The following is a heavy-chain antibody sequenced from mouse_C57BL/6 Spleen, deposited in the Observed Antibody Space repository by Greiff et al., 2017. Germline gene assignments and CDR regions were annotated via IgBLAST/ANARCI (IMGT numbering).Heavy chain of an antibody. D-gene: IGHD1-1*01. CDR3: TTTVVEYEFDY. CDR2: IDPENGDT. J-gene: IGHJ2*01. Sequence: VQLQQSGAELVRPGASVKLSCTASGFNINDYYMHWVKQRPEQGLEWIGWIDPENGDTKYASKFQGKATITADTSSNTAYLQLSSLTSEDTAVYYCTTTVVEYEFDYWGQGTTLTVSS. CDR1: GFNINDYY. V-gene: IGHV14-4*01.